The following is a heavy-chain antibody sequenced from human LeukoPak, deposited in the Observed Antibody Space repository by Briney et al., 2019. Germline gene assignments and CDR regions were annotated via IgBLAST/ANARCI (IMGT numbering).Heavy chain of an antibody. CDR2: IYSSGST. J-gene: IGHJ4*02. CDR3: AREMAVGYGVD. CDR1: GGSISSGSSY. V-gene: IGHV4-61*02. D-gene: IGHD5-12*01. Sequence: SETLSLTCTVSGGSISSGSSYWTWIRQPAGKGLEWIGRIYSSGSTNYNPSLKSRVTISLDTSKNQFSLKLSSVTAADTAVYYCAREMAVGYGVDWGQGTLVTVSS.